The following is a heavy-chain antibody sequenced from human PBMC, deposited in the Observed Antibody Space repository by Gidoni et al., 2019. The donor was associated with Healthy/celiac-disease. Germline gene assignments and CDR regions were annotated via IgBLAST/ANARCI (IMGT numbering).Heavy chain of an antibody. Sequence: EVQLVPSGAEVKKPGESLKISCKGSGYSFTSHWTGWVRQMPGKGLEWMGIIYPGDSDTRYSPSFQGQVTISADKSISTAYLQWSSLKASDTAMYYCARLWPGDTARPYYYGMDVWGQGTTVTVSS. J-gene: IGHJ6*02. CDR3: ARLWPGDTARPYYYGMDV. D-gene: IGHD5-18*01. CDR1: GYSFTSHW. V-gene: IGHV5-51*01. CDR2: IYPGDSDT.